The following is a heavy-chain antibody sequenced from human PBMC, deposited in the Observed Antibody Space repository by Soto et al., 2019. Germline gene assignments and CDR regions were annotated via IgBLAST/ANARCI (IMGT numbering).Heavy chain of an antibody. CDR1: GFSLTTSGVG. V-gene: IGHV2-5*02. J-gene: IGHJ4*02. CDR3: AHRVLRTVFGLVTTTAIYFDF. D-gene: IGHD3-3*01. CDR2: IYWDGDK. Sequence: QITLNESGPTQVKPRQTLTLTCTFSGFSLTTSGVGVGWIRQSPGKAPEWLALIYWDGDKRYSPSLKSRLTITKATSKNQVVLTMADLDPADTATYYCAHRVLRTVFGLVTTTAIYFDFWGQGTPVAVSS.